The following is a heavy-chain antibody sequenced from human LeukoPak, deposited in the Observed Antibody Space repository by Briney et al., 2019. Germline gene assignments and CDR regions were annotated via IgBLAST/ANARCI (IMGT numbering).Heavy chain of an antibody. Sequence: SETLSLTCTVSGGSISSYYWSWIRQPPGKGLEWLGYIYYSGSTKYNPSLKSRVTISVDTSKNQFSLNLSSVTAADTAVYYCARGLRGYYSDYWGQETLVTVSS. D-gene: IGHD3-22*01. J-gene: IGHJ4*02. CDR3: ARGLRGYYSDY. CDR2: IYYSGST. CDR1: GGSISSYY. V-gene: IGHV4-59*01.